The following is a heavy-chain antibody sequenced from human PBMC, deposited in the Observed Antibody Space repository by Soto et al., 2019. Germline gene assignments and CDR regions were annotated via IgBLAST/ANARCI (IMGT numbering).Heavy chain of an antibody. D-gene: IGHD1-7*01. J-gene: IGHJ6*02. CDR3: ASGSGITGTTDYYGMDV. CDR1: GGSFSSYS. Sequence: SVKVSCKVSGGSFSSYSINWMRQAPGQGLAWMGGIIPIFGAPNYAREFQGRVTITADESTSTVYMELSSLRSEDTAVYYCASGSGITGTTDYYGMDVWGQGTTVTVSS. V-gene: IGHV1-69*13. CDR2: IIPIFGAP.